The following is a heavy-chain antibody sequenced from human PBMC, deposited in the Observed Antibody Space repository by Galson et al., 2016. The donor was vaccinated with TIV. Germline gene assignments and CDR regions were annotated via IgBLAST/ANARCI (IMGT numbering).Heavy chain of an antibody. V-gene: IGHV1-69*13. J-gene: IGHJ6*03. CDR2: IIAIFGIP. D-gene: IGHD3-3*01. CDR3: ARGSSYYSNYLDV. Sequence: SVKVSCKASGGIFRSYAISWVQQAPGQGLEWMGGIIAIFGIPNYAQKFQGRVTITADESTTTVYMELSSLRSDDTAVYYCARGSSYYSNYLDVWGKGTTVTVSS. CDR1: GGIFRSYA.